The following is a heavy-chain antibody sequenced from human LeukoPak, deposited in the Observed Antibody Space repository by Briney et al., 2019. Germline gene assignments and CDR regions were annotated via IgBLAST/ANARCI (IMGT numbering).Heavy chain of an antibody. CDR2: ISHDESNK. Sequence: GGSLRLSCAASGFTFSSYGMHWVRQAPGKGLEWVVVISHDESNKYYADSVKGRFTISRDNSKNTLYLQMNSLRAEDTAVYYCAREEAVGALDYWGQGTLVTVSS. D-gene: IGHD6-19*01. J-gene: IGHJ4*02. V-gene: IGHV3-30*03. CDR1: GFTFSSYG. CDR3: AREEAVGALDY.